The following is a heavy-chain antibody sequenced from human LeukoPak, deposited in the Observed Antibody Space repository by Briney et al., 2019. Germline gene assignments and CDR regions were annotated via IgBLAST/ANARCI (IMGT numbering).Heavy chain of an antibody. CDR2: INKGGSEK. D-gene: IGHD3-16*01. CDR3: ARGWGPFGP. V-gene: IGHV3-7*01. CDR1: GFSFSDFW. Sequence: GGSLRLSCAASGFSFSDFWITWVRQAPGKGLEWVATINKGGSEKYYVDSVKGRFTISRDNAKNSLDLQMNGLRADDTAVYYCARGWGPFGPWGQGPLVTVSS. J-gene: IGHJ4*02.